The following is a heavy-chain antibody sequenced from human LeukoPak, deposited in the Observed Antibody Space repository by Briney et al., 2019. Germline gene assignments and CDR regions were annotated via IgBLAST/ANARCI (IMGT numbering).Heavy chain of an antibody. CDR2: ISSSSSYI. V-gene: IGHV3-21*01. D-gene: IGHD3-10*01. J-gene: IGHJ4*02. CDR1: GFTFSDYY. Sequence: GGSLRLSCAASGFTFSDYYMNWVRQAPGKGLERVSSISSSSSYIYYADSVKGRFTISRDNAKNSLYLQMNSLRAEDTAVYYCARELYGSGSYYDYWGQGTLVTVSS. CDR3: ARELYGSGSYYDY.